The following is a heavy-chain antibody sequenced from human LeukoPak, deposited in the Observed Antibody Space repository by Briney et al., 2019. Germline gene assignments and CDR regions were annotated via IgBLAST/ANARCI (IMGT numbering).Heavy chain of an antibody. D-gene: IGHD2-2*01. CDR3: ARNLPAADY. Sequence: GGSLRLSCAASGFAFSTNWMHWVRQAPGKGLVWVSHISTDARTITYADFVKGRFTISRDNAKNTLYLQMNSLRAEDTAVYYCARNLPAADYWGQGTLVTVSS. V-gene: IGHV3-74*01. J-gene: IGHJ4*02. CDR2: ISTDARTI. CDR1: GFAFSTNW.